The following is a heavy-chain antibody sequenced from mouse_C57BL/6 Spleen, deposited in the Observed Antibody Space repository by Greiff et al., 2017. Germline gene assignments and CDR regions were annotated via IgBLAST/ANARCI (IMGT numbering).Heavy chain of an antibody. CDR2: SRNKANDYTT. CDR1: GFTFSDFY. V-gene: IGHV7-1*01. CDR3: ARELPYYAMDY. Sequence: EVQVVESGGGLVQSGRSLRLSCATSGFTFSDFYMEWVRQAPGKGLEWIAASRNKANDYTTEYSASVKGRFIVSRDTSQSILYLQMNALRAEDTAIYYCARELPYYAMDYWGQGTSVTVSS. J-gene: IGHJ4*01.